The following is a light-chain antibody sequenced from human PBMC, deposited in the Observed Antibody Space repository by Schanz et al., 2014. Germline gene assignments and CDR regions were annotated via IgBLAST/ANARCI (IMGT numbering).Light chain of an antibody. CDR3: QSYDSSLSGVV. Sequence: QSALTQPASVSGSPGQSITISCTATTSDVGSFNLVSWYQQHPGKAPKLMIFDVNQRPSGVPDRFSGSKSGNTASLTVSGLQAEDEADYYCQSYDSSLSGVVFGGGTKLTVL. J-gene: IGLJ2*01. V-gene: IGLV2-14*02. CDR1: TSDVGSFNL. CDR2: DVN.